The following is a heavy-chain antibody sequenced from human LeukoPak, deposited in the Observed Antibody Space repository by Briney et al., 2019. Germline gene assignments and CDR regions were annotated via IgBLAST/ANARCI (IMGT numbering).Heavy chain of an antibody. CDR2: INRDGGEK. CDR1: GFTFSNYG. J-gene: IGHJ4*01. Sequence: PGGSLRLSCAASGFTFSNYGIHWVRQAPGKGLEWVANINRDGGEKYYEDSVKGRFTISRDNTKNSLYLQMNSLRPEDTAIYYCSFSLNYWGPGTLVTASS. CDR3: SFSLNY. V-gene: IGHV3-7*01.